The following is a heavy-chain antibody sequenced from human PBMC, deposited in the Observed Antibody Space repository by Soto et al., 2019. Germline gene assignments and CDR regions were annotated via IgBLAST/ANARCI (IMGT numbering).Heavy chain of an antibody. J-gene: IGHJ3*02. CDR2: IRQDGSAE. V-gene: IGHV3-7*05. CDR1: GFTCSYYW. CDR3: GGTYDI. Sequence: EVQLVASGGGLVQPGGSLRLSCAASGFTCSYYWMSWVRQAPGKGLEWVANIRQDGSAENYVDSVKGRFTISRDNANNTLYLQMNSLRVEDTAMYYCGGTYDICGKRRMVTVSS.